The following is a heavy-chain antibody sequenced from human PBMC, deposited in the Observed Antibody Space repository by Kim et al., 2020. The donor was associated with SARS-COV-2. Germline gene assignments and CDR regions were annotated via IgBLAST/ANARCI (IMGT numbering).Heavy chain of an antibody. D-gene: IGHD3-3*01. CDR1: GLTFSSYA. CDR3: AKDGPVGTIVGKNGMDV. J-gene: IGHJ6*02. Sequence: GGSLRLSCAASGLTFSSYAMTWVRQAPGKGLEWVSVISGSGDRTYYADSVKGRFTISRDNSKNTVDLQMNSLRAEDTAVYYCAKDGPVGTIVGKNGMDVWGQGTTVTVSS. V-gene: IGHV3-23*01. CDR2: ISGSGDRT.